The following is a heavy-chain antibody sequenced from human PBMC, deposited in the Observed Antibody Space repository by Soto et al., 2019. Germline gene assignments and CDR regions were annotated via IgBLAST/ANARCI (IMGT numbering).Heavy chain of an antibody. Sequence: VGSRRLSGAGSGFTFFAYAMTWVREAPGKGLEGVSTISGSGGYTYYADSLKGRVTISRDSSKNTLYFERHSLRAEDTAIYYCANDPPPPFPRMEVWGKGTTVTVSS. CDR3: ANDPPPPFPRMEV. CDR2: ISGSGGYT. CDR1: GFTFFAYA. V-gene: IGHV3-23*01. J-gene: IGHJ6*04.